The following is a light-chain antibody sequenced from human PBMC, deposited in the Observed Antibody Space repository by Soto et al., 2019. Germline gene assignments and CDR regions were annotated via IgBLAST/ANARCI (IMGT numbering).Light chain of an antibody. CDR3: QQYDTSPRT. V-gene: IGKV3-20*01. Sequence: EIVLTQSPGTLSVSPGERVTLSCRASQSVITRYLAWYQQKPGQSPRLLIYGASSRANGMPARFSGSGSGTDFTITISGLEPEDFAVYDCQQYDTSPRTCGQGTKVEVK. J-gene: IGKJ1*01. CDR2: GAS. CDR1: QSVITRY.